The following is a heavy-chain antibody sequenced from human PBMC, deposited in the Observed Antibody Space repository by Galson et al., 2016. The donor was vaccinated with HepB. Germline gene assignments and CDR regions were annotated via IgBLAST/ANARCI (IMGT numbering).Heavy chain of an antibody. Sequence: SLRLSCAGSGFKIDDYAMHWVRQGPGKGLEWVSGISWNDKTLGHADSVKGRFAVSRDNAKNSLYLEINSLRIEDTALYFCAKDRGGGYCTTPSCFAFELWGQGTMVTASS. CDR1: GFKIDDYA. D-gene: IGHD2-2*01. J-gene: IGHJ3*01. CDR2: ISWNDKTL. CDR3: AKDRGGGYCTTPSCFAFEL. V-gene: IGHV3-9*01.